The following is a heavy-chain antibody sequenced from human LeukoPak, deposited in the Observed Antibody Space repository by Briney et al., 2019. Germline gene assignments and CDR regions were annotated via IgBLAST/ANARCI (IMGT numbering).Heavy chain of an antibody. CDR2: IYYSGST. Sequence: PSETLSLTCTVSGGSISSSSYYWGWIRQPPGKGLEWIGSIYYSGSTYYNPSLKSRVTISVDTSKNQFSLKLSSVTAADTAVYYCARHKVEDSTWLILGYFDYWGQGTLVTVSS. CDR3: ARHKVEDSTWLILGYFDY. CDR1: GGSISSSSYY. J-gene: IGHJ4*02. V-gene: IGHV4-39*01. D-gene: IGHD2-2*01.